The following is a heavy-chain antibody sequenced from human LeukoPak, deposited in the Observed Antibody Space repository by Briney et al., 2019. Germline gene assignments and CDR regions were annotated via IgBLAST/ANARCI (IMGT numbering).Heavy chain of an antibody. D-gene: IGHD3-22*01. CDR3: ASKEYYYDSSGYYYG. Sequence: GGSLRLSCAASGFTFSSYAMSWVRQAPGKGLEWVSAISASGGSTYYADSVKGRFTISRDNSKNTLYLQMNSLRAEDTAVYYCASKEYYYDSSGYYYGWGQGTLVTVSS. J-gene: IGHJ4*02. CDR2: ISASGGST. CDR1: GFTFSSYA. V-gene: IGHV3-23*01.